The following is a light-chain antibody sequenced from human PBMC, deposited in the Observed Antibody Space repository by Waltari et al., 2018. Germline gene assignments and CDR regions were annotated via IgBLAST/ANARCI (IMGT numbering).Light chain of an antibody. J-gene: IGKJ2*01. CDR3: QHYHQWPPYT. CDR2: GAS. V-gene: IGKV3-15*01. Sequence: EIVLTQSPSNLSVSPVERPILSCRASQTISYNLAWYQQRPGQPPRLLIYGASARAAAIPVRFSGSGSGTEFTLTISGLQSEDFAVYYCQHYHQWPPYTFGQGTKVE. CDR1: QTISYN.